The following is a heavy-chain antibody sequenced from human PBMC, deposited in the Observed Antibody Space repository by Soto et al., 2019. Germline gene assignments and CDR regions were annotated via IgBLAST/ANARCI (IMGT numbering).Heavy chain of an antibody. V-gene: IGHV3-23*01. Sequence: GGSLRLSCESSGVTFSSNAMTWVRQAPGKGLEWVSAISDSGGSTYYADSVAGRFTISRDNSRHTLYLQMNSLRAEDTAIYYCAKALGRDFSDFDSWGQGTQVTVSS. J-gene: IGHJ4*02. CDR2: ISDSGGST. CDR3: AKALGRDFSDFDS. CDR1: GVTFSSNA. D-gene: IGHD3-10*01.